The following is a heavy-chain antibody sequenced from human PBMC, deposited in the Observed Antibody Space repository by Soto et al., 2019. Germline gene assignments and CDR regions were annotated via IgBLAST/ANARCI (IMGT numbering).Heavy chain of an antibody. D-gene: IGHD2-15*01. V-gene: IGHV4-59*03. CDR1: RGSINNYY. J-gene: IGHJ3*01. CDR3: ARLQCAVGAAHDV. CDR2: VSYSGRT. Sequence: SETLSLTCTVSRGSINNYYWTLIRQPPGKGLEWIGYVSYSGRTNYNPSLKSRVNMFVDKSKNQFSLNLTSVTAADTAVYYCARLQCAVGAAHDVWSQGTMVTGSS.